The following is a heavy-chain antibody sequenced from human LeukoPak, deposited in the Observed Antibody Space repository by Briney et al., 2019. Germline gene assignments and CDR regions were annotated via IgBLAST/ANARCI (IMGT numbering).Heavy chain of an antibody. CDR1: GGSFSGYY. D-gene: IGHD2-2*01. CDR2: INHSGST. J-gene: IGHJ4*02. V-gene: IGHV4-34*01. CDR3: ARRGRRNIVVVPAAIHTTHFDY. Sequence: PSETLSLTCAVYGGSFSGYYWSWIRQPPGKGLEWIGEINHSGSTNYNPSLKSRVTISVDTSKNQFSLKLSSVTAADTAVYYCARRGRRNIVVVPAAIHTTHFDYWGQGTLVTVSS.